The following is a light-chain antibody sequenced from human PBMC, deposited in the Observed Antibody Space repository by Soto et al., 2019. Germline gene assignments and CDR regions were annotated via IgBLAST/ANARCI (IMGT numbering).Light chain of an antibody. J-gene: IGKJ1*01. CDR1: QSVSNN. Sequence: IVMAQSPATPSLSPGERATLSFRASQSVSNNLAWYQQRPGQAPRLLVYTASTRAPGIPARFSGSGSGTEFTLTISSLQSEDFAVYYCQQYNNWWTFGQGTKVDI. CDR2: TAS. V-gene: IGKV3-15*01. CDR3: QQYNNWWT.